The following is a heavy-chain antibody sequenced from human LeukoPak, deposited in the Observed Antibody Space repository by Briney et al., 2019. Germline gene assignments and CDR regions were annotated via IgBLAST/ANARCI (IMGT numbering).Heavy chain of an antibody. V-gene: IGHV4-39*01. CDR2: IYYGGST. CDR1: GGSISSNTYS. CDR3: ARHKYSSGWLDY. Sequence: SETLSLTCTVSGGSISSNTYSWGWIRQPPGKGLEWIGNIYYGGSTNYNPSLKSRVTMSVDTSKNQFSLKLSSVTAADTAVYYCARHKYSSGWLDYWGQGTLVTVSS. D-gene: IGHD6-19*01. J-gene: IGHJ4*02.